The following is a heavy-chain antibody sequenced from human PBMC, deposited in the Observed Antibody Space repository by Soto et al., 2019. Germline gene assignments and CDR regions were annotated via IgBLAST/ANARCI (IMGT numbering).Heavy chain of an antibody. Sequence: GGSLRLSCAASGFTFSSYAMHWVRQAPGKGLEWVAVIPYDGSNKYYADSVKGRFTISRDNSKNTLYLQMNSLRAEDTAVYYCARDGDDEAFDIWGQGTMGT. CDR2: IPYDGSNK. J-gene: IGHJ3*02. D-gene: IGHD2-21*02. CDR3: ARDGDDEAFDI. CDR1: GFTFSSYA. V-gene: IGHV3-30-3*01.